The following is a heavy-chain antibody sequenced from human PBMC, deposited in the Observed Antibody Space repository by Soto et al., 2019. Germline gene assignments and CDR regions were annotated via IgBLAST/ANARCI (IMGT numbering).Heavy chain of an antibody. D-gene: IGHD6-13*01. CDR1: GGSISSSNW. J-gene: IGHJ6*04. CDR2: IYYRGTT. CDR3: ARERRRYGSGWSVPNRPRDVCGMDV. V-gene: IGHV4-4*02. Sequence: QVQLQESGPGLVKPSGTLSLTCAVSGGSISSSNWWSWVRQPPGKGLEWIGEIYYRGTTNYNPSLKSRVSISVDTSKDQFSLIVSSVTAADTAVYFCARERRRYGSGWSVPNRPRDVCGMDVWGKGTTVIVSS.